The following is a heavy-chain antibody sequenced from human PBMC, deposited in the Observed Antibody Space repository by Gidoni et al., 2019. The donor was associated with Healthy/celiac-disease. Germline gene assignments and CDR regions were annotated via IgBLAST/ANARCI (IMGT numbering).Heavy chain of an antibody. CDR3: ARGIFLTAVAVNAFDI. CDR2: MKQDGSEK. D-gene: IGHD6-19*01. J-gene: IGHJ3*02. Sequence: EVQLVVSGGGLVHPGGSLRLSCSASGSTCRSNWMSWVRQAPGKGREWVANMKQDGSEKYYVDSVKGRLTIARDKAKNSMYLQMNRLRAEDTAVNYCARGIFLTAVAVNAFDIWGQGTMVTVSS. CDR1: GSTCRSNW. V-gene: IGHV3-7*05.